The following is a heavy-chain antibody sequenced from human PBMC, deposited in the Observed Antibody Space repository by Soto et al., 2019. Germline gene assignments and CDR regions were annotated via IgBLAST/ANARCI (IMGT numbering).Heavy chain of an antibody. CDR2: ISYDGSNK. CDR1: GFTFSSYA. D-gene: IGHD3-3*01. CDR3: ARDGEDVLRNIPGDAFDI. V-gene: IGHV3-30-3*01. J-gene: IGHJ3*02. Sequence: ESGGGVVQPGRSLRLSCAASGFTFSSYAMHWVRQAPGKGLEWVAVISYDGSNKYYADTVKGRFTISRDNSKNTLYLQMNSLRAEDTAVYYCARDGEDVLRNIPGDAFDIWGQGTKVTVSS.